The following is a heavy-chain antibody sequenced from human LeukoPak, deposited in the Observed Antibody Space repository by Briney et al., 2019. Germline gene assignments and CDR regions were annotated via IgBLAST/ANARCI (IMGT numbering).Heavy chain of an antibody. Sequence: SETLSLTCTVSGGSISSGSYYWSWIRQPAGKGLEWIGRIYTSGSTNYNPSLKSRVTISVDTSKNQFSLRLSSVTAADTAVYYCARVTGAAAGIYYYYYYMDVWGKGTTVTVSS. CDR2: IYTSGST. V-gene: IGHV4-61*02. CDR3: ARVTGAAAGIYYYYYYMDV. CDR1: GGSISSGSYY. J-gene: IGHJ6*03. D-gene: IGHD6-13*01.